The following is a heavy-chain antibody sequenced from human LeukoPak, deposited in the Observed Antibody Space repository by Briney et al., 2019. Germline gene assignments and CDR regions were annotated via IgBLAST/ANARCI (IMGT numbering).Heavy chain of an antibody. V-gene: IGHV3-74*01. CDR2: INSDESRT. J-gene: IGHJ6*04. CDR3: AELGITMIGGV. D-gene: IGHD3-10*02. Sequence: PGGSLRLSCAASGFTFSTYWMHWVRQAPGKGLMWVSRINSDESRTSYADSVKGRFTISRDNAKNTLYLQMNSLRAEDTAVYYCAELGITMIGGVWGKGTTVTISS. CDR1: GFTFSTYW.